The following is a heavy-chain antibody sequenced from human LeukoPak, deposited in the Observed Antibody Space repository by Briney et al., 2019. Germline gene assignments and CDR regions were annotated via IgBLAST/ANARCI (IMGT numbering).Heavy chain of an antibody. CDR2: IYYSGST. CDR3: ARQKDYYGSGSPDAFDI. CDR1: GGSIRNYY. V-gene: IGHV4-39*01. Sequence: SETLSLTCTVSGGSIRNYYWSWVRQPPGKGLEWIGSIYYSGSTYYNPSLKSRVTTSVDTSKNQFSLKLSSVTAADTAVYYCARQKDYYGSGSPDAFDIWGQGTMVTVSS. D-gene: IGHD3-10*01. J-gene: IGHJ3*02.